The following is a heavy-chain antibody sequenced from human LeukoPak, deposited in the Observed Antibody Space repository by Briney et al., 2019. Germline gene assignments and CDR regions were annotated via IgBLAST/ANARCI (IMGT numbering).Heavy chain of an antibody. CDR1: GYTFTSYG. J-gene: IGHJ6*03. D-gene: IGHD3-10*01. CDR3: ARMQYSGSCHYYYYMDV. V-gene: IGHV1-18*01. CDR2: ISAYNGNT. Sequence: ASVKVSCKASGYTFTSYGISWVRQAPGQGLEWMGWISAYNGNTNYAQKLQGRVTMTTDTSTSTAYMELRSLRSDDTAVYYCARMQYSGSCHYYYYMDVWGKGTTVTVSS.